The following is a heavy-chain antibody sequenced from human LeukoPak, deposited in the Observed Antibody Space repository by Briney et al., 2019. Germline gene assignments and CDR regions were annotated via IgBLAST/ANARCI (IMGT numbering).Heavy chain of an antibody. CDR2: INWNGGST. D-gene: IGHD6-19*01. V-gene: IGHV3-20*04. Sequence: GGSLRLSCAASGFNFDDYGMSWVRQAPGKGLEWVSGINWNGGSTGYADSVKGRFTISRDNAKNSLYLQMNSLRAEDTAVYYCARDKAIAVAGTLSYSATGYWGQGTLVTVSS. J-gene: IGHJ4*02. CDR1: GFNFDDYG. CDR3: ARDKAIAVAGTLSYSATGY.